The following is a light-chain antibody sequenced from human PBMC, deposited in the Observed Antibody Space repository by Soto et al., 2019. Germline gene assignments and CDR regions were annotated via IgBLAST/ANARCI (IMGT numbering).Light chain of an antibody. J-gene: IGKJ4*01. V-gene: IGKV3-20*01. CDR2: GAS. CDR1: QSVSSSY. CDR3: EQYDKSIT. Sequence: DIVLTQSPGTLSLSPGERATLSCRASQSVSSSYLAWYQQKPGQAPRLLIYGASSRATGTPDRFSGSGSGTDFTLTINRLKPEDFAVYYCEQYDKSITFGGGTKVDI.